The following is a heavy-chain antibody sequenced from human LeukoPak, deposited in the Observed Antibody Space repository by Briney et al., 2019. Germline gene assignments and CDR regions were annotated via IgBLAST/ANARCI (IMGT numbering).Heavy chain of an antibody. CDR1: GGSISSSSYY. V-gene: IGHV4-39*01. CDR3: ARRTYYYGSGSGVLTPEPPDY. J-gene: IGHJ4*02. Sequence: SETLSLTCTVSGGSISSSSYYWGWIRQPPGKGLEWIGSIYYSGSTYYNPSLKSRVTISVDTSKNQFSLKLSSVTAADTAVYYCARRTYYYGSGSGVLTPEPPDYWGQGTLVTVSS. CDR2: IYYSGST. D-gene: IGHD3-10*01.